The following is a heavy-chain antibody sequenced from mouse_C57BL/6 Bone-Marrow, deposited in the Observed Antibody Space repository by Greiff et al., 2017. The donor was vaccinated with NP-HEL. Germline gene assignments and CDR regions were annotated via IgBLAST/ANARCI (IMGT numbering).Heavy chain of an antibody. V-gene: IGHV5-17*01. Sequence: EVKLVESGGGLVKPGGSLKLSCAASGFTFSDYGMHWVRQAPEKGLEWVAYISSGSSTIYYADTVKGRFTISRDNAKNTLFLQMTSLRSEDTAMYYCARPSYGPFAYWGQGTLVTVSA. CDR2: ISSGSSTI. J-gene: IGHJ3*01. CDR1: GFTFSDYG. CDR3: ARPSYGPFAY. D-gene: IGHD2-10*01.